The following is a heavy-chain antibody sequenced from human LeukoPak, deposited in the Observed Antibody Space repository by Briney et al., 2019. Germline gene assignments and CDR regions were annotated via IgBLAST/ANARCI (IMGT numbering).Heavy chain of an antibody. V-gene: IGHV3-30*04. CDR1: GFTFSSYA. CDR2: ISYDGSNK. Sequence: PGGSLRLSCAASGFTFSSYAMHWVRQAPGKGLEWVAVISYDGSNKYYADSVKGRFTISRDNARNSLYLQMNILRAEDTALYYCAKDKGYIGEDAFDIWGQGTMVTVSS. CDR3: AKDKGYIGEDAFDI. J-gene: IGHJ3*02. D-gene: IGHD6-13*01.